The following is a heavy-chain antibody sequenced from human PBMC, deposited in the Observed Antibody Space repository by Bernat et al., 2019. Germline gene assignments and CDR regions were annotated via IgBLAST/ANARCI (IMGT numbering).Heavy chain of an antibody. CDR1: GGSFSGYY. D-gene: IGHD4-17*01. J-gene: IGHJ4*02. Sequence: QVQLQQWGAGLLKPSETLSLTCAVYGGSFSGYYWSWIRQPPGKGLEWIGEINHSGSTNYNPSLKSRVTISVDTSKNQFSLKLSSVTAADTAGYYCARTTVTTGECNYWGQGTLVTVSS. CDR3: ARTTVTTGECNY. CDR2: INHSGST. V-gene: IGHV4-34*01.